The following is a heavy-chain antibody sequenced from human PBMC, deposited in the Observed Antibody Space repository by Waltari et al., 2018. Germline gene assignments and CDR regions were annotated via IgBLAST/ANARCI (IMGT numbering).Heavy chain of an antibody. D-gene: IGHD6-6*01. CDR3: ARKGRQLVPFDY. CDR2: INPSGGST. CDR1: GYTFTSYY. V-gene: IGHV1-46*01. Sequence: VQLVQSGAEVKKPGASVKVSCKASGYTFTSYYLHWVRQAPGQGLEWMGIINPSGGSTSYAQHFQGRVTXTRDTSTSTVYMELSSXRSEDTAVYYCARKGRQLVPFDYWXQGTLVTVSS. J-gene: IGHJ4*02.